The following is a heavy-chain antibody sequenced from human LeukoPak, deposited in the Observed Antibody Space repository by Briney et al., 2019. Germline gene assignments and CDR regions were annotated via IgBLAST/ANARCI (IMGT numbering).Heavy chain of an antibody. J-gene: IGHJ4*02. CDR1: GYSISSGYY. Sequence: PSETLSLTCTVSGYSISSGYYWGWIRQPPGQGLEWIGSIYHSGSTYYNPSLKSRVTISVDTSKNQFSLKLSSVTAADTAVYYCATWNFLTAAAFDFWGQGTLVTVSS. CDR3: ATWNFLTAAAFDF. V-gene: IGHV4-38-2*02. CDR2: IYHSGST. D-gene: IGHD6-25*01.